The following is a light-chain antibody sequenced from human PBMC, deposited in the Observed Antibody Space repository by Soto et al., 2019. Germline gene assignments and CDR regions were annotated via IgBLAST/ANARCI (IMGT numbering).Light chain of an antibody. Sequence: DIVMTQSPDSLAASLGERATINCKSSQSVFYSSNNKNYLAWYQHKPGQPPKLLIYWASIRESGVPDRFSGSGSGTDFTLIISSLQAEDVAVYYCQQYYSSPPSFGGGTKVEIK. V-gene: IGKV4-1*01. J-gene: IGKJ4*01. CDR2: WAS. CDR1: QSVFYSSNNKNY. CDR3: QQYYSSPPS.